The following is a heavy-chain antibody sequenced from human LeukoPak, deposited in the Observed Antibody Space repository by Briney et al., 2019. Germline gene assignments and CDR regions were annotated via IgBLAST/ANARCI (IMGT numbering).Heavy chain of an antibody. CDR2: IGTAGDT. J-gene: IGHJ4*02. V-gene: IGHV3-13*01. Sequence: GGSLRLSCAASGFTFSSYDMHWVRQATGKGLEWVSAIGTAGDTYYPGSVKGRFTISRENAKNSLYLQMNSLRAEDTAVYYCARGRSSAARTVFDYWGQGTLVTVSS. CDR3: ARGRSSAARTVFDY. D-gene: IGHD6-6*01. CDR1: GFTFSSYD.